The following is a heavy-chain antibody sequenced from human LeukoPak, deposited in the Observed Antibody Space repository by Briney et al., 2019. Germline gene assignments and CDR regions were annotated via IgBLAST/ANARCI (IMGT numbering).Heavy chain of an antibody. CDR1: GYTFTDYY. Sequence: ASVKVSCKTSGYTFTDYYIHWVRQARGQGLEWMGWINPNSGGTNYAQKFQGRVTMTRDTSISTAYMELSRLRSDDTAVYYCARDDSRGVVPAAPNWFDPWGQGTLVTVSS. J-gene: IGHJ5*02. CDR2: INPNSGGT. V-gene: IGHV1-2*02. D-gene: IGHD2-2*01. CDR3: ARDDSRGVVPAAPNWFDP.